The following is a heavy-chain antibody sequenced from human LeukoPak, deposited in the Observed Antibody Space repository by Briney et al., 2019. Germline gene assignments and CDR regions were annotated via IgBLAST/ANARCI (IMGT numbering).Heavy chain of an antibody. CDR1: GYTFTSYG. CDR2: ISAYNGNT. V-gene: IGHV1-18*04. D-gene: IGHD3-10*01. CDR3: ARASITMVRGVLDP. Sequence: GASVKGSCKASGYTFTSYGISWVRQAPGQGLEWMGWISAYNGNTNYAQKLQGRVTMTTDTSTSTAYMELRSLRSDDTAVYYCARASITMVRGVLDPWGQGTLVTVSS. J-gene: IGHJ5*02.